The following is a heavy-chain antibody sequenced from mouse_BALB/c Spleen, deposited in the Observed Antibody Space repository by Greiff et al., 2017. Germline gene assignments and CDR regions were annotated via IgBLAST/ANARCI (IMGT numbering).Heavy chain of an antibody. J-gene: IGHJ4*01. CDR2: ISSGGST. CDR1: GFTFSSYA. CDR3: ARGGRDYAMDY. D-gene: IGHD1-1*01. Sequence: EVQLVESGGGLVKPGGSLKLSCAASGFTFSSYAMSWVRQTPEKRLEWVASISSGGSTYYPDSVKGRFTISRDNARNILYLQMSSLRSEDTAMYYCARGGRDYAMDYWGQGTSVTVSS. V-gene: IGHV5-6-5*01.